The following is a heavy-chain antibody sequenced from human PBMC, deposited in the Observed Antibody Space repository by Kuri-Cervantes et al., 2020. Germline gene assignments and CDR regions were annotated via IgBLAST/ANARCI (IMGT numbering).Heavy chain of an antibody. CDR2: ISYDGSNK. D-gene: IGHD2-21*02. V-gene: IGHV3-30-3*01. CDR3: ARDQAAYCGDDCYPI. CDR1: GFTFSSYA. J-gene: IGHJ1*01. Sequence: GGSLRLSCAASGFTFSSYAMHWVRQAPGKGLEWVAVISYDGSNKYYADSVKGRFTISRDNSKNTLYLQVNSLRAEDTAVYYCARDQAAYCGDDCYPIWGQGTLVTVSS.